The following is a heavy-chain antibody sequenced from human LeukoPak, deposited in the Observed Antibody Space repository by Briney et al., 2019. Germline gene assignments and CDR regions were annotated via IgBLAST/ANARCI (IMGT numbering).Heavy chain of an antibody. V-gene: IGHV3-53*01. D-gene: IGHD3-22*01. J-gene: IGHJ4*02. CDR1: GFSVRTTY. Sequence: EGSLRLSCAASGFSVRTTYMSWVRQAPGKRLEWVSVLYTGGGTDHADSVKGRFTISRDNSKNTLSLQMNSLRVEDTAIYYCTRSGYRHPYHFDSWGQGTLVIVSS. CDR3: TRSGYRHPYHFDS. CDR2: LYTGGGT.